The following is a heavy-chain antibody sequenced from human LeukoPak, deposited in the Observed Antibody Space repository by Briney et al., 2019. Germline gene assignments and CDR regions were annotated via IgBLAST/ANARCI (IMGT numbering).Heavy chain of an antibody. J-gene: IGHJ4*02. CDR1: GGSISSGGYY. D-gene: IGHD3-22*01. V-gene: IGHV4-30-2*01. CDR2: IYHSGST. CDR3: ARDRGHYYDSSGYYSVYFDY. Sequence: SETLSLTCTVSGGSISSGGYYWSWIRQPPGKGLERIGYIYHSGSTYYNPSLKSRVTISVDRSKNQFSLKLSSVTAADTAVYYCARDRGHYYDSSGYYSVYFDYWGQGTLVTVSS.